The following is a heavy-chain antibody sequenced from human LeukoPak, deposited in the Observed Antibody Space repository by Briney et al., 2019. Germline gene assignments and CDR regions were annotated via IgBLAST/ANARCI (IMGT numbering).Heavy chain of an antibody. CDR3: ARGSPGYSSSWYYFDY. D-gene: IGHD6-13*01. CDR1: GGSISSGSYY. J-gene: IGHJ4*02. V-gene: IGHV4-61*02. CDR2: IYTSGST. Sequence: SQTLSLTCTVSGGSISSGSYYWSWIRQPAGKGLEWIGRIYTSGSTNYNPSLKSRVTISVDTSKNQFSLKLSSVTAADTAVYYCARGSPGYSSSWYYFDYWGQGTPVTVSS.